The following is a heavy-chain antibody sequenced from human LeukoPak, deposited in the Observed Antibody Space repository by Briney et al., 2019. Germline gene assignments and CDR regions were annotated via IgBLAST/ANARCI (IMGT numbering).Heavy chain of an antibody. CDR3: AKAASRYSSGWYDY. CDR2: IWYDGSNK. V-gene: IGHV3-33*06. CDR1: GFTFSSYG. D-gene: IGHD6-19*01. J-gene: IGHJ4*02. Sequence: GGSLRLSCAASGFTFSSYGMHWVRQAPGKGLEWVAVIWYDGSNKYYADSVKGRFTISRDNSKNTLYLQMNSLRAEDTAVYYCAKAASRYSSGWYDYWGQGTLVTVSS.